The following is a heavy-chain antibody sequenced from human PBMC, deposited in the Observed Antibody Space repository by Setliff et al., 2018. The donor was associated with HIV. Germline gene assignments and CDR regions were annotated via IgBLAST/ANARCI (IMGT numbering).Heavy chain of an antibody. Sequence: ASVKVSCKPSGYTFTTYGISWVRQAPGQGLEWMGWISAYNGNTNYAQKLQGRVTMTTDTSTSTAYMELRSLRSDDTAVYYCARSLQYYYDSSGYYFFDYWGQGTLVTVSS. CDR3: ARSLQYYYDSSGYYFFDY. V-gene: IGHV1-18*01. CDR2: ISAYNGNT. CDR1: GYTFTTYG. D-gene: IGHD3-22*01. J-gene: IGHJ4*02.